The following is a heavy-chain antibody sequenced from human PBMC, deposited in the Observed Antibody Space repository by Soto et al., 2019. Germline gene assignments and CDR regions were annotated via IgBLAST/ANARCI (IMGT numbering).Heavy chain of an antibody. CDR2: INPNSGGP. V-gene: IGHV1-2*02. Sequence: WASVKVSCKASGYTFTGYYMHWVRQAPGQGLEWMGWINPNSGGPNYAQKFQGRVSMTRDTSISTAYMELSRLSSDDTAVYYCARDLGGDIAAAGAPNYYYYGMDAWGQGTTVTVSS. J-gene: IGHJ6*02. CDR3: ARDLGGDIAAAGAPNYYYYGMDA. D-gene: IGHD6-13*01. CDR1: GYTFTGYY.